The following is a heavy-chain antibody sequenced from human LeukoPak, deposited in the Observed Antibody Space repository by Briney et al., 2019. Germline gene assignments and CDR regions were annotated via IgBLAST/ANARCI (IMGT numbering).Heavy chain of an antibody. CDR1: GGSISSSSYY. V-gene: IGHV4-39*01. J-gene: IGHJ4*02. Sequence: PSETLSLTCTVSGGSISSSSYYWGWIRQPPGKGLEWLGSIYYSGSTYYNPSLKSRVTISVDTSKNQFSLKLSSVTAADTAVYYCARLAYYDYVWGSYRPYFDYWGQGTLVTVSS. CDR3: ARLAYYDYVWGSYRPYFDY. CDR2: IYYSGST. D-gene: IGHD3-16*02.